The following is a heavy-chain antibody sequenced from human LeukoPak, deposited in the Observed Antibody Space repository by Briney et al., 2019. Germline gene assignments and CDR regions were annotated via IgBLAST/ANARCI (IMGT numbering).Heavy chain of an antibody. Sequence: ASVKLSCTASGYTFTSYGISWVRQAPGQGLEWMGWISAYNGNTNYAQKLQGRVTMTTDTSTSTAYMELRSLRSDDTAVYYCARTHYDILTGEANWFDPWGQGTLVTVSS. CDR1: GYTFTSYG. D-gene: IGHD3-9*01. CDR3: ARTHYDILTGEANWFDP. J-gene: IGHJ5*02. CDR2: ISAYNGNT. V-gene: IGHV1-18*01.